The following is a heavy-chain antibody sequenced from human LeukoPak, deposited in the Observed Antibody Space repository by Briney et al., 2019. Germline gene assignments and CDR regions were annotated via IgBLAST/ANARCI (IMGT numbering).Heavy chain of an antibody. CDR3: ARGDYYDSSGYFNDAFDI. J-gene: IGHJ3*02. V-gene: IGHV3-9*01. D-gene: IGHD3-22*01. CDR1: GFTFDDYA. Sequence: PGGSLRLSCAASGFTFDDYAMHWVRQAPGKGLEWVSGISWNSGSIGYADSVKGRFTISRDNAKNSLYLQMNSLRAEDTAVYYCARGDYYDSSGYFNDAFDIWGLGTMVTVSS. CDR2: ISWNSGSI.